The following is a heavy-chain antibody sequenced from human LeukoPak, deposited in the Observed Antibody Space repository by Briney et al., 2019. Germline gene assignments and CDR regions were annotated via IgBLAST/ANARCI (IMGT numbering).Heavy chain of an antibody. CDR1: GFALSSYE. CDR3: ARGRYSRYFDY. Sequence: GGSLRLSCAASGFALSSYEMNWVRQAPGKGLEWVSYISSSASTTHYADSVMGRFTISRDNAKNSLYLQMNSLRAEDTAVYYCARGRYSRYFDYWGQGTLVTVSS. D-gene: IGHD6-13*01. V-gene: IGHV3-48*03. J-gene: IGHJ4*02. CDR2: ISSSASTT.